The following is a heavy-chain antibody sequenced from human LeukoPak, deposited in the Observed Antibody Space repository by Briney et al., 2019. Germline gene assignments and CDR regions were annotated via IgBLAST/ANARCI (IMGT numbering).Heavy chain of an antibody. CDR2: IIPIFGTA. J-gene: IGHJ4*02. D-gene: IGHD5-18*01. CDR3: ARARLDTAMVSADY. V-gene: IGHV1-69*06. Sequence: SVKVSCKASGGTFGSYAISGVRQAPGQGLEWMGGIIPIFGTANYAQKFQGRVTITADKSTSTAYMELSSLRSEDTAVYYCARARLDTAMVSADYWGQGTLVTVSS. CDR1: GGTFGSYA.